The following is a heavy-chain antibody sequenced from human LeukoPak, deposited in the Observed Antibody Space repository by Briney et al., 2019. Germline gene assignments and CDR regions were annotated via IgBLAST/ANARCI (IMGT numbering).Heavy chain of an antibody. J-gene: IGHJ3*02. CDR1: GFTFSDYY. CDR3: ARVVYCSGGSCHIFAFDI. V-gene: IGHV3-11*01. D-gene: IGHD2-15*01. CDR2: ISSSGSTI. Sequence: GGSLRLSCAASGFTFSDYYMSWIRQAPGKGLEWVSYISSSGSTIFYADSVKGRFTISRDNAKHSLYLQVNNLRAEDTAVYYCARVVYCSGGSCHIFAFDIWGQGTMVTVSS.